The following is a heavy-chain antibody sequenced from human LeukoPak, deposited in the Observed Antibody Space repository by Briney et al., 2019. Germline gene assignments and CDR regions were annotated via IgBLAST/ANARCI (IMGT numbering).Heavy chain of an antibody. CDR2: IYSGGST. Sequence: PGGSLRLSCAASGFTVSSNYMSWVRQAPGKGLEWVSVIYSGGSTYYADSVKGRFTISRDNSKNTLYLQMNSLRAEDTAVYYCARLDPGTPYYFDYWGQGTLVTVSS. V-gene: IGHV3-66*01. CDR1: GFTVSSNY. CDR3: ARLDPGTPYYFDY. J-gene: IGHJ4*02. D-gene: IGHD6-13*01.